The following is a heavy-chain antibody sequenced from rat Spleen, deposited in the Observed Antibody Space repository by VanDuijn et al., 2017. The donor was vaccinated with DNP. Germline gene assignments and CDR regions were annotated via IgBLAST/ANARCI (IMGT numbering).Heavy chain of an antibody. CDR1: GFSLTSNS. J-gene: IGHJ2*01. CDR2: IWNNGGT. CDR3: TREEPRVLYYFSSLFDY. Sequence: QVQLKESGPGLVQPSQTLSLTCTVAGFSLTSNSVHWVRQPPGKGLEWMGVIWNNGGTRYNSVLKSRLSISKDTSKSQVFLEMNSLQTEDTAIYFCTREEPRVLYYFSSLFDYWGQGVMVTVSS. D-gene: IGHD1-2*01. V-gene: IGHV2-41*01.